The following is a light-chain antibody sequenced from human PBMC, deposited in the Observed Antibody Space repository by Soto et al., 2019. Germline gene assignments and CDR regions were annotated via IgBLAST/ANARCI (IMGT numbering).Light chain of an antibody. CDR2: DDD. CDR1: SSNVGPPDA. V-gene: IGLV1-40*01. J-gene: IGLJ1*01. CDR3: QSYDSALNVYV. Sequence: QSVLTQPPSVSGAPGQRVTISCTGGSSNVGPPDAVHWYQHLSGTIPKLLIYDDDVRPSGVPDRFSASKSGTSASLVIAGLQDEDEGDYYCQSYDSALNVYVFGTGTQLTVL.